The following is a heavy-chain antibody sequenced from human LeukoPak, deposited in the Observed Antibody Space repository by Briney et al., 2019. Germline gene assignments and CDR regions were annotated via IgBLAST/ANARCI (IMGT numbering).Heavy chain of an antibody. CDR1: GFTVSSNY. CDR3: ARDFTYGSGSYPTH. V-gene: IGHV3-53*01. CDR2: IYSGGST. D-gene: IGHD3-10*01. Sequence: PGGSLRLSCAASGFTVSSNYMSWVRQAPGKGLEWVSVIYSGGSTYYADSVKGRFTISRDNSKNTLYLQMNSLRAEDTAVYYCARDFTYGSGSYPTHWGQGTLVTVSS. J-gene: IGHJ4*02.